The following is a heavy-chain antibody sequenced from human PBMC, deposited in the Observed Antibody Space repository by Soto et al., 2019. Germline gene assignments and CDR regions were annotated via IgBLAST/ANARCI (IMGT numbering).Heavy chain of an antibody. Sequence: SGPTLVNPTETLTLTCSVSGFSLSKARMGVSWIRQPPGKALEWLAHIFWNDERSYNTSLKSRLTISRDTSKSQVVLTMTNVDPVDTGTYFCARAQREGLQIYYLDSWGQGTLVTVSS. CDR1: GFSLSKARMG. J-gene: IGHJ4*02. V-gene: IGHV2-26*01. CDR3: ARAQREGLQIYYLDS. CDR2: IFWNDER. D-gene: IGHD1-26*01.